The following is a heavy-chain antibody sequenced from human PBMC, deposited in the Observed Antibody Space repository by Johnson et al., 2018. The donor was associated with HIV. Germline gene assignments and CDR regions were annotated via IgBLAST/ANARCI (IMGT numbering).Heavy chain of an antibody. J-gene: IGHJ3*02. CDR2: IKQDGGST. CDR3: AKGYSYGYGAFDI. Sequence: QLVVSGGVVVQPGGSLRLSCAASGFTFDDYTMHWVRQAPGKGLEWVANIKQDGGSTYYADSVKGRFTISRDNSKNSLYLQMNSLRAEDTALYYCAKGYSYGYGAFDIWGQGTMVTVSS. V-gene: IGHV3-43D*03. CDR1: GFTFDDYT. D-gene: IGHD5-18*01.